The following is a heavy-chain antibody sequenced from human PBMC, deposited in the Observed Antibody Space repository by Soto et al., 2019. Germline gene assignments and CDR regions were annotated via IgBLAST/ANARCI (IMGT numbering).Heavy chain of an antibody. J-gene: IGHJ4*02. CDR3: ARDPDYDFWSGYYTTYYFDY. Sequence: LRLSCAASGFTFSSYSMNWVRQAPGKGLEWVSSISSSSSYIYYADSVKGRFTISRDNAKNSLYLQMNSLRAEDTAVYYCARDPDYDFWSGYYTTYYFDYWGQGTLVTVSS. V-gene: IGHV3-21*01. D-gene: IGHD3-3*01. CDR1: GFTFSSYS. CDR2: ISSSSSYI.